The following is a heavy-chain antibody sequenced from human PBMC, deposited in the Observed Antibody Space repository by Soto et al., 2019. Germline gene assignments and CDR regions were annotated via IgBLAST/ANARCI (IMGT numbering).Heavy chain of an antibody. CDR1: GGLISGYY. CDR2: INQSGSI. CDR3: ARGWGRIFDY. J-gene: IGHJ4*02. V-gene: IGHV4-34*01. D-gene: IGHD7-27*01. Sequence: QVQLQQWGAGLLKPSETLSLTCAVYGGLISGYYWSWIRQPPGKGLEWIGEINQSGSINYNPSLKSRVTISVDTSKNQFSLKLSSVTAADTAVCYCARGWGRIFDYWGQGSLVTVSS.